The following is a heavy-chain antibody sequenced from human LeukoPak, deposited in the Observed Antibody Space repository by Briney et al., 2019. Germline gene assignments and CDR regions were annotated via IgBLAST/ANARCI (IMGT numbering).Heavy chain of an antibody. CDR1: GGSISSYY. D-gene: IGHD2-2*01. J-gene: IGHJ4*02. V-gene: IGHV4-59*01. Sequence: SETLSLTCTVSGGSISSYYWSWIRQPPGKGLEWIGYIYYSGSTNYNPSLKSRVTISVDTSKNQFSLKLSSVTAAGTAVYYCARLYCSSTSCYFDYWGQGTLVTVSS. CDR3: ARLYCSSTSCYFDY. CDR2: IYYSGST.